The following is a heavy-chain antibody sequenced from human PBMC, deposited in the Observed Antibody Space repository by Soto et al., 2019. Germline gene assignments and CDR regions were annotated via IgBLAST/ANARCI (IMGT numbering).Heavy chain of an antibody. CDR3: ARVTVVGRRCCSGGICYSNPLEDY. D-gene: IGHD2-15*01. CDR2: IIPIFGTA. J-gene: IGHJ4*02. CDR1: GGTFSSYA. Sequence: QVQLVQSGAEVKKPGSSVKVSCKASGGTFSSYAISWVRQAPGQGLEWMGGIIPIFGTANYAQKFQGRVTITAEKSTSTAYMELSSLRSEDTAVYYWARVTVVGRRCCSGGICYSNPLEDYWGQGTLVTVSS. V-gene: IGHV1-69*06.